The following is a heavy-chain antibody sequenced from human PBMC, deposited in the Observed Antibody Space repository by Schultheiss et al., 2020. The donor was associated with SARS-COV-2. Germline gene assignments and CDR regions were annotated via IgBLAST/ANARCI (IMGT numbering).Heavy chain of an antibody. Sequence: GGSLRLSCAASGFTFSSYAMSWVRQAPGKGLEWVSSISSSSSYIYYADSVKGRFTISRDNAKNSLYLQMNSLRAGDTAVYYCARESYITIFGVLHWYFDLWGRGTLVTVSS. J-gene: IGHJ2*01. CDR3: ARESYITIFGVLHWYFDL. V-gene: IGHV3-21*01. CDR1: GFTFSSYA. CDR2: ISSSSSYI. D-gene: IGHD3-3*01.